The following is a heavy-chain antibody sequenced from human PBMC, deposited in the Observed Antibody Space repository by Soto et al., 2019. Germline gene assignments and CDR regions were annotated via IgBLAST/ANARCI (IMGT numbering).Heavy chain of an antibody. V-gene: IGHV3-23*01. J-gene: IGHJ4*02. CDR1: GFTFSSSA. CDR2: FRESGGTT. CDR3: AKDSHRGIISPTHDY. Sequence: VHLSESGGGLVQPGGPLSLSCAASGFTFSSSAMSWVRQAPGKGLEWVATFRESGGTTHYADSVKGRFTISRDASKNVLKLQMHSLRSEDTAIYYCAKDSHRGIISPTHDYWCEGTRGTVS. D-gene: IGHD6-13*01.